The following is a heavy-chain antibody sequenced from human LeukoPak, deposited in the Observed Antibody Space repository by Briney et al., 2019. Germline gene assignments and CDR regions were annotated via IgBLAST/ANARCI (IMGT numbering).Heavy chain of an antibody. CDR3: ARVYSGYDFGSLVWYYYYYMDV. CDR1: GYTFTSYG. CDR2: ISAYNGNT. Sequence: GASVKVSCKASGYTFTSYGISWVRQAPGQGLEWMGWISAYNGNTNYAQKLQGRVTMTTDTSTSTAYMELRSLRSDDTAVYYCARVYSGYDFGSLVWYYYYYMDVWGKGTTVTVSS. D-gene: IGHD5-12*01. J-gene: IGHJ6*03. V-gene: IGHV1-18*01.